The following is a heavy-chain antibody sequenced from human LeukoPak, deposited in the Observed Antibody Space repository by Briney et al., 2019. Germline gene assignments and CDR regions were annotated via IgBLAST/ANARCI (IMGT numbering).Heavy chain of an antibody. CDR1: GGSISSTIYY. D-gene: IGHD6-19*01. Sequence: SETLSLTCTVSGGSISSTIYYWGWLRQPPGKGLEWIGSIYHSGRTYSNPSLKSRVTISVYTSKNQFSLELSSVTAADTAVYYCARPKAVAGTDYWGQGTLVTVSS. CDR3: ARPKAVAGTDY. J-gene: IGHJ4*02. V-gene: IGHV4-39*01. CDR2: IYHSGRT.